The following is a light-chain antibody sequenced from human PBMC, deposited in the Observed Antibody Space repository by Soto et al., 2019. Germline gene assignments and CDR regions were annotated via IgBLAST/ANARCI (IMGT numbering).Light chain of an antibody. Sequence: ENVLTQFPGTLSLSPGERATLSCRASQTVIGDYLAWYQERPGQPHRLLIYGAVSRAPGIPDRFSGSGSGTDFTLTITRLEPEDFAVYYCQQYGTSPGYTFGQGTKVEIK. CDR2: GAV. V-gene: IGKV3-20*01. J-gene: IGKJ2*01. CDR3: QQYGTSPGYT. CDR1: QTVIGDY.